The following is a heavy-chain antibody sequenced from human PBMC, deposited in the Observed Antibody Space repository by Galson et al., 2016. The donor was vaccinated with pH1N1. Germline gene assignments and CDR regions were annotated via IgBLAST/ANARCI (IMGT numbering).Heavy chain of an antibody. D-gene: IGHD5-12*01. CDR1: GGTFTNYA. CDR3: ARGFSGYDRLEYYQNGMDV. V-gene: IGHV1-69*13. J-gene: IGHJ6*01. Sequence: SVKVSCKASGGTFTNYAINWVRQAPGQGLEWMGGLIPILGTPDYAQTLQGRVTITADENTNTAYMEMSSLRAEDTAVYYCARGFSGYDRLEYYQNGMDV. CDR2: LIPILGTP.